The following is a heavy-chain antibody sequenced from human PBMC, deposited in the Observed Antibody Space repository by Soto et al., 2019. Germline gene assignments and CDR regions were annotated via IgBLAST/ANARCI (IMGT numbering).Heavy chain of an antibody. J-gene: IGHJ5*02. D-gene: IGHD3-10*01. CDR3: AHMSYGSRSYYNDFATANWFDP. CDR2: IYWDDDK. Sequence: QITLKQSGPTLVKPTQTLTLTCTFCGFSLSRSGVGVGWIRQPPGKALEWLALIYWDDDKRYSPALESRLTITKDTSKNQVVLTMTNMDPADTGTYYCAHMSYGSRSYYNDFATANWFDPWGQGTLVTVSS. CDR1: GFSLSRSGVG. V-gene: IGHV2-5*02.